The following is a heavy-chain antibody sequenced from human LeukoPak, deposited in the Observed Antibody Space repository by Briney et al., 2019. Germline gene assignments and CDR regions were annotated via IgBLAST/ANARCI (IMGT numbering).Heavy chain of an antibody. D-gene: IGHD2-2*02. V-gene: IGHV4-34*01. Sequence: SETPSLTCAVYGGSFSGYYWSWIRQPPGKGLEWIGETNHSGSTNYNPSLKSRVTISVDTSKNQFSLKLSSVTAADTAVYYCARVYGKYDYWGQGTLVTVSS. CDR1: GGSFSGYY. CDR3: ARVYGKYDY. J-gene: IGHJ4*02. CDR2: TNHSGST.